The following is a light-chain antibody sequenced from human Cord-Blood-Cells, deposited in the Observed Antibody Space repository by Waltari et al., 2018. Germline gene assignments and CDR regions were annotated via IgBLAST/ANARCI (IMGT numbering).Light chain of an antibody. CDR2: LGS. Sequence: DIVMTPSPLSLPATPGEPASISCRSSQSLLHSNGYNYLDWYLQKPGQSPQLLIYLGSNRASGVPDRFSGSGSGTDFTLKISRVEAEDVGVYYCMQALQTPYTFGQGTKLEIK. V-gene: IGKV2-28*01. CDR1: QSLLHSNGYNY. CDR3: MQALQTPYT. J-gene: IGKJ2*01.